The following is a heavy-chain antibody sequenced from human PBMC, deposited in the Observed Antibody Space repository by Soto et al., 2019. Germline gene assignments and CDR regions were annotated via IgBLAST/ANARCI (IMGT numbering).Heavy chain of an antibody. V-gene: IGHV4-59*01. CDR2: IYYSGST. J-gene: IGHJ4*02. Sequence: SETLSLTCTVSGGSISSYYWSWIRQPPGKGLEWIGYIYYSGSTNFNPSLETRVTMSVDTSKNQFSLKLSSVTAADTAVYYCARDYGSGSYGIDYWGQGTLVTVSS. CDR3: ARDYGSGSYGIDY. D-gene: IGHD3-10*01. CDR1: GGSISSYY.